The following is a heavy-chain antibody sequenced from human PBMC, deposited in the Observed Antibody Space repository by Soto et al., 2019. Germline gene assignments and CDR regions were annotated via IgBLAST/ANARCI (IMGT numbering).Heavy chain of an antibody. CDR2: IGGGTGAT. CDR1: GFTFNTYA. Sequence: PGGSLRLSCAASGFTFNTYAMSWVRQAPGEGLEWASGIGGGTGATYNADSVKGRFIISRDNSKNTLYLQMNNLRVEDTAVYYCAKNAMSTVTRRGPYFDSWGQGTLVTVSS. V-gene: IGHV3-23*01. CDR3: AKNAMSTVTRRGPYFDS. J-gene: IGHJ4*02. D-gene: IGHD4-17*01.